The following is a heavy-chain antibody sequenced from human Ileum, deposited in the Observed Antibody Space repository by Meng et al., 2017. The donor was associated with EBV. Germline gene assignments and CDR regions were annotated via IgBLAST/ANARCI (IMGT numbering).Heavy chain of an antibody. D-gene: IGHD6-13*01. V-gene: IGHV6-1*01. Sequence: QVQLRQAGPGMGQPPQTLSLACAISGDSVSSTSAAWHWIRQTPSRGLDWLGRTYYRSKWYYDYAVSVKSRMTINPDTSKNQFSLQLNSVTPEDTVVYYCARGAYTSTWFWGQGTLVTVSS. CDR1: GDSVSSTSAA. CDR2: TYYRSKWYY. J-gene: IGHJ4*02. CDR3: ARGAYTSTWF.